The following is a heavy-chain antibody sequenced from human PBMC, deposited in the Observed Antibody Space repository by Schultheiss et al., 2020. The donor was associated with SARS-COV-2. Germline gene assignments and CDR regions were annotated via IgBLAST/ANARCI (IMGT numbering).Heavy chain of an antibody. V-gene: IGHV3-7*03. CDR3: AKVEEREVYYYYGMDV. CDR2: IKQDGSEK. CDR1: GYILGDYA. J-gene: IGHJ6*02. D-gene: IGHD3-3*01. Sequence: GGSLRLSCTASGYILGDYAMNWVRQAPGKGLEWVANIKQDGSEKYYVDSVKGRFTISRDNSKNTLYLQMNSLRAEDTAVYYCAKVEEREVYYYYGMDVWGQGTTVTVSS.